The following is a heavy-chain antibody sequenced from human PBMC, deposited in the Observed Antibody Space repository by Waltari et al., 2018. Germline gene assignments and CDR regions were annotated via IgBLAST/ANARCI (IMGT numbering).Heavy chain of an antibody. CDR2: IYYSGST. Sequence: QLQLQESGPGLVKPSETLSLTCTVSGGSISSSSYYWGWIRQPPGKGLEWIGSIYYSGSTYYSPSLKSRVTISVDTSKNQFSLKLSSVTAADTAVYYCARDGWSRIFGVVIPDYWGQGTLVTVSS. D-gene: IGHD3-3*02. J-gene: IGHJ4*02. CDR1: GGSISSSSYY. V-gene: IGHV4-39*07. CDR3: ARDGWSRIFGVVIPDY.